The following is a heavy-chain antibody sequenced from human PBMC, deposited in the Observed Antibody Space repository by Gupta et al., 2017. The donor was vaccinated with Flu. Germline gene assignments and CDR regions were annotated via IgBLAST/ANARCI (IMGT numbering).Heavy chain of an antibody. V-gene: IGHV3-11*01. D-gene: IGHD4-23*01. CDR2: ISSSGSTI. CDR3: ARELLKSSRGGFQH. J-gene: IGHJ1*01. Sequence: QVQLVESGGGLVKPGGSLRLSCAASGFPFSAYYLSWIRQAPGKGLEWVSYISSSGSTIYYADSVKGRFTISRDNAKNSLYLQMNSLRAEDTAVYHCARELLKSSRGGFQHWGQGTLVTVSS. CDR1: GFPFSAYY.